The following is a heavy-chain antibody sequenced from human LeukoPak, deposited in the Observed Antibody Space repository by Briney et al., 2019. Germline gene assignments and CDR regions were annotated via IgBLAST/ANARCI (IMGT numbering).Heavy chain of an antibody. Sequence: SVEVSCKASGGTFSSYAISWVRQAPGQGLEWMGGIIPIFGTANYAQKFQGRVTITTDESTSTAYMELSSLRSEDTAVYYCASSRSAMASSYYYYYMDVWGKGTTVTVSS. J-gene: IGHJ6*03. CDR3: ASSRSAMASSYYYYYMDV. CDR2: IIPIFGTA. D-gene: IGHD2-2*01. V-gene: IGHV1-69*05. CDR1: GGTFSSYA.